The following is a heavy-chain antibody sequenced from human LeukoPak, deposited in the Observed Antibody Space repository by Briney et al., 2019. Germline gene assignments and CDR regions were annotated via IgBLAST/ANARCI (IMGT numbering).Heavy chain of an antibody. CDR3: ARGEWSGAYNWFDP. V-gene: IGHV1-8*03. D-gene: IGHD3-3*01. CDR2: MNPNSGNT. J-gene: IGHJ5*02. CDR1: GYTFTSYD. Sequence: GASVKVPCKASGYTFTSYDINWVRQATGQGLEWMGWMNPNSGNTGYAQKFQGRVTITRNTSISTAYMELSSLRSEDTAVYYCARGEWSGAYNWFDPWGQGTLVTVSS.